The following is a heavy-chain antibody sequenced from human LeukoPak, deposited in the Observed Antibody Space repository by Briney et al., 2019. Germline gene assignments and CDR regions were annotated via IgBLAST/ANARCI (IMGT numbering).Heavy chain of an antibody. CDR3: AREVWGIAVAGTDDYYYYMDV. Sequence: ASVKVSCKASGYSFTNYAINWVRQAPGQGLEWMGWINTNTGNPTYAQGFTGRFVFSLDTSVSTAYLQISSLKAEDTAVYYCAREVWGIAVAGTDDYYYYMDVWGKGTTVTVSS. J-gene: IGHJ6*03. CDR1: GYSFTNYA. V-gene: IGHV7-4-1*02. CDR2: INTNTGNP. D-gene: IGHD6-19*01.